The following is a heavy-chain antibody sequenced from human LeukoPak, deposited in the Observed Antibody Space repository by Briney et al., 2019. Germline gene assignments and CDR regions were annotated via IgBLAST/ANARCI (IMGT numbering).Heavy chain of an antibody. CDR3: AGSMVVFPPWFDT. V-gene: IGHV4-39*01. Sequence: SETLSLTCTVSGDSISNSTYYWGWIRQPPGKGLEWIGSIYYSGSTYYNPSLKSRVTISVDTSKNQFSLKLSSVTAADTAVYYCAGSMVVFPPWFDTWGQGTLVTVSS. D-gene: IGHD2-15*01. CDR1: GDSISNSTYY. CDR2: IYYSGST. J-gene: IGHJ5*02.